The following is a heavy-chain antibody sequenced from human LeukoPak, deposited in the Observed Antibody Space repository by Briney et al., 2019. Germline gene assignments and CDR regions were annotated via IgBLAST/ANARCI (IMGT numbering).Heavy chain of an antibody. V-gene: IGHV1-69*13. CDR2: IIPIFGTA. CDR1: GGTFSSYA. CDR3: ARSDILTKTMYYFDY. Sequence: SVKVSCKASGGTFSSYAISWVRQAPGQGLERMGGIIPIFGTANYAQKFQGRVTITADESTSTAYMELSSLRSEDTAVYYCARSDILTKTMYYFDYWGQGTLVTVSS. D-gene: IGHD3-9*01. J-gene: IGHJ4*02.